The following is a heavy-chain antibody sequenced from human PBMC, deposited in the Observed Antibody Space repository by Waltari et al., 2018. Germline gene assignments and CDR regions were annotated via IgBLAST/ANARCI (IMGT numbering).Heavy chain of an antibody. D-gene: IGHD1-26*01. J-gene: IGHJ4*01. CDR3: AIWDPVSPC. V-gene: IGHV3-7*03. Sequence: VQLLESGGGLVQPGGSLRLSCAASEFTFGYYWWRWVRQAPGKGLQWVANIRQDGGESHYGDSVMCRFTISRDNAKNSLYLQMYDLRAEDTAVYYCAIWDPVSPCWGRGTSVTVSS. CDR2: IRQDGGES. CDR1: EFTFGYYW.